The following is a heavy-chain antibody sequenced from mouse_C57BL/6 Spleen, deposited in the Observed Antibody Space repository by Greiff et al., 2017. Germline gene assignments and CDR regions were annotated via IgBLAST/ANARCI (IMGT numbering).Heavy chain of an antibody. CDR1: GYTFTSYW. Sequence: VQLQQPGAELVKPGASVKLSCKASGYTFTSYWMHWVKQRPGQGLEWIGMIHPNSGSTNYNEKFKSKATLTVDKSSSAAYMQLSSLTSEDSAVYYCARYYYGSSYAFDYWGQGTTLTVSS. J-gene: IGHJ2*01. V-gene: IGHV1-64*01. D-gene: IGHD1-1*01. CDR2: IHPNSGST. CDR3: ARYYYGSSYAFDY.